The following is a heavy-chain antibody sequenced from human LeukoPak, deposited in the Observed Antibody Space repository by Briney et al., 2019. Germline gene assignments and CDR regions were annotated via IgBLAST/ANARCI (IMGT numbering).Heavy chain of an antibody. Sequence: ASVKVSCKASGYTFTSYGISWVRQAPGQGLEWMGWISAYNGNTNYAQKLQGRVTMTTDTSTSTAYMELRSLRSDDTAVYYCASSPVTLTYYYYYYMDVWGKGTTVTVSS. CDR3: ASSPVTLTYYYYYYMDV. J-gene: IGHJ6*03. CDR1: GYTFTSYG. D-gene: IGHD5-18*01. V-gene: IGHV1-18*01. CDR2: ISAYNGNT.